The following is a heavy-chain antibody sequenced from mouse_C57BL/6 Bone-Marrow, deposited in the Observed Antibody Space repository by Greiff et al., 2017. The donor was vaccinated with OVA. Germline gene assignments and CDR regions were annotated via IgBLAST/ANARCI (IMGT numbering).Heavy chain of an antibody. V-gene: IGHV1-26*01. J-gene: IGHJ4*01. CDR1: GYTFTDYY. CDR2: INPNNGGT. CDR3: ARSYYSNDYAMDY. Sequence: EVQLQQSGPELVKPGASVKISCKASGYTFTDYYMNWVKQSHGKSLEWIGDINPNNGGTSYNQKFKGKATLTVDKSSSTAYMELRSLTSEDSAVYYCARSYYSNDYAMDYWGQGTSVTVSS. D-gene: IGHD2-5*01.